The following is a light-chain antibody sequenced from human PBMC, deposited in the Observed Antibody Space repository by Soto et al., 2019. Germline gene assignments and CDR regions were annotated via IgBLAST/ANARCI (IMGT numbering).Light chain of an antibody. CDR1: QNIDNW. Sequence: DIQMTQSPSTLSASVGDRVTITCRASQNIDNWLAWYQHKPGKAPKLLIYKASTLQSGVPSRFSGSRSGTEFTLTISSLQPDDFATYYCQQYKSYSEVTFGGGTGVEIK. V-gene: IGKV1-5*03. J-gene: IGKJ4*01. CDR3: QQYKSYSEVT. CDR2: KAS.